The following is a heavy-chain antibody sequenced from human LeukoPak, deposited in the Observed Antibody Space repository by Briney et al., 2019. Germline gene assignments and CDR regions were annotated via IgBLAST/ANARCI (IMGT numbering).Heavy chain of an antibody. V-gene: IGHV3-66*01. CDR2: IHSGGST. CDR1: GLIVSSNY. CDR3: ATRIVGATKTLDY. D-gene: IGHD1-26*01. J-gene: IGHJ4*02. Sequence: GGSLRLSCAASGLIVSSNYMSWVRQAPGKGLEWVSVIHSGGSTYYADSVKGRFTISRDNAKNSLYLQMNSLRAEDTAVYYCATRIVGATKTLDYWGQGTLVTVSS.